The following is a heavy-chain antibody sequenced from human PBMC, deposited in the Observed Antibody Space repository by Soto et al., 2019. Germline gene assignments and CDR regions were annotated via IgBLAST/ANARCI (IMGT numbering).Heavy chain of an antibody. CDR1: GFTFSSYA. CDR2: ISYDGSNK. CDR3: ARSTRVVRGVTPLDY. Sequence: QVQLVESGGGVVQPGRSLRLSCAASGFTFSSYAMHWVRQAPGTGLEWVAVISYDGSNKYYADSVKGRFTISRDNSKNTLYLQMNSQKAEDTAVYYCARSTRVVRGVTPLDYWGQGNLVTVYS. D-gene: IGHD3-10*01. J-gene: IGHJ4*02. V-gene: IGHV3-30-3*01.